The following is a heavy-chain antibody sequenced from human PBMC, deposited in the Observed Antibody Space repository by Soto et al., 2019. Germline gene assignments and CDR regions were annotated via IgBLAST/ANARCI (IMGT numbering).Heavy chain of an antibody. V-gene: IGHV3-30*03. D-gene: IGHD1-26*01. CDR2: ISYDGSNK. Sequence: GGSLRLSCAASGFTFSSYGMHWVRQAPGKGLEWVAVISYDGSNKYYADSVKGRFTISRDNSKNTLYLQMNSLRAEDTAVYYCARDLVGAPGYYYYGMDVWGQGTTVTVSS. CDR1: GFTFSSYG. CDR3: ARDLVGAPGYYYYGMDV. J-gene: IGHJ6*02.